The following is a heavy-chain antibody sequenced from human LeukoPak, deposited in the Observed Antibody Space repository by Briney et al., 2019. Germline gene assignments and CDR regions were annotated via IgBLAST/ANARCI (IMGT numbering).Heavy chain of an antibody. CDR1: GYTFTGYY. CDR3: ASRGGSKYYYDR. Sequence: GASVKVSCKASGYTFTGYYMHWVRQAPGQGLEWMGWINPNSGGTNYAQKFQGRVTMTRDMSTSTVYMELSSLRSEDTAVYYCASRGGSKYYYDRWGQGTLVTVSS. V-gene: IGHV1-2*02. J-gene: IGHJ4*02. D-gene: IGHD3-22*01. CDR2: INPNSGGT.